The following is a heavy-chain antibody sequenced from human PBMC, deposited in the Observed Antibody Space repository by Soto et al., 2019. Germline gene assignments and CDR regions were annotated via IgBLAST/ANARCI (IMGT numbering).Heavy chain of an antibody. CDR3: TKGGGYHYYYYCRMDV. D-gene: IGHD5-12*01. CDR1: GFTFVDYA. CDR2: ISWNRGSI. J-gene: IGHJ6*02. Sequence: PGGSLRLSCAASGFTFVDYAMHWVRQAPGKGLEWVSVISWNRGSIGYADSVKGRFTISTDNAKNSLYLQMNSLRAEDTAVYYCTKGGGYHYYYYCRMDVWGQGTTVTVSS. V-gene: IGHV3-9*01.